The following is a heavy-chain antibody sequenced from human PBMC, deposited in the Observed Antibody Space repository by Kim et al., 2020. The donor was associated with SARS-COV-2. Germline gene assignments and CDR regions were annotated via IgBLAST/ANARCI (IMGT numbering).Heavy chain of an antibody. J-gene: IGHJ6*02. V-gene: IGHV1-69*13. CDR1: GGTFSSYA. CDR2: IIPIFGTA. D-gene: IGHD3-9*01. Sequence: SVKVSCKASGGTFSSYAISWVRQAPGQGLEWMGGIIPIFGTANYAQKFQGRVTIAADESTSTAYMELSSLRSEDTAVYYCARGRVLRYFDWLSDLYYYGMDVWGQGTTVTVSS. CDR3: ARGRVLRYFDWLSDLYYYGMDV.